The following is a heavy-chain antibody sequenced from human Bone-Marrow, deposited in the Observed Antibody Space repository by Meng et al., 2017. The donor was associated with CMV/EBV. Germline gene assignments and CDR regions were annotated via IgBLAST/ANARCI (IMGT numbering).Heavy chain of an antibody. CDR3: ARDESGSS. D-gene: IGHD1-26*01. CDR1: GVTFSNYV. Sequence: GESLKISCAASGVTFSNYVMHWVRQAPGKGLEWLTVISYDGSNKHYADSVKGRFTISRDNSRNTLYLQMNSLRAEDTAVYYCARDESGSSWGQGTLVTVSS. CDR2: ISYDGSNK. V-gene: IGHV3-30-3*01. J-gene: IGHJ4*02.